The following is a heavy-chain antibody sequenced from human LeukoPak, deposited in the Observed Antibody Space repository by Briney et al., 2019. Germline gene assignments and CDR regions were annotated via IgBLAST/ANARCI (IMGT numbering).Heavy chain of an antibody. CDR3: ATHPGDHWFGYLQL. CDR1: GFTFNNYW. V-gene: IGHV3-7*01. CDR2: IKQDGIDK. D-gene: IGHD3-10*01. J-gene: IGHJ4*02. Sequence: GGSLRLSCATSGFTFNNYWMTWIRQAPGKGLEWVANIKQDGIDKYYEDSVKGRFTISRDNAKNSLFLQMNSLRTEDTAVYYCATHPGDHWFGYLQLWGQGTLVTVSS.